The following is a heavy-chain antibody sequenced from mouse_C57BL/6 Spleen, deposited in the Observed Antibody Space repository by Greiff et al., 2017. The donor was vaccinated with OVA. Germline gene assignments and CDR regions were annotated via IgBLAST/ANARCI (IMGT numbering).Heavy chain of an antibody. CDR1: GFTFSDYG. J-gene: IGHJ4*01. CDR2: ISSGSSTI. CDR3: ATDGYYDYYAMDY. D-gene: IGHD2-3*01. V-gene: IGHV5-17*01. Sequence: DVKLVESGGGLVKPGGSLKLSCAASGFTFSDYGMHWVRQAPEKGLEWVAYISSGSSTIYYADTVKGRFTISRDNAKNTLFLQMTSLRSEDTAMYYCATDGYYDYYAMDYWGQGTSVTVSS.